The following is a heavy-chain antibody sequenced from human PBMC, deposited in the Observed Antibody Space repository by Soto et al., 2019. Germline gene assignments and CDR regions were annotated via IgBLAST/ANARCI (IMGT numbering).Heavy chain of an antibody. CDR2: ISGSGGST. V-gene: IGHV3-23*01. CDR3: AKDTESSIAVAAIRFDY. Sequence: LRLSCAASGFTFSSYAMSWVRQAPGKGLEWVSAISGSGGSTYYADSVKGRFTISRDNSKNTLYLQMNSLRAEDTAVYYCAKDTESSIAVAAIRFDYWGQGTLVTVSS. D-gene: IGHD6-19*01. CDR1: GFTFSSYA. J-gene: IGHJ4*02.